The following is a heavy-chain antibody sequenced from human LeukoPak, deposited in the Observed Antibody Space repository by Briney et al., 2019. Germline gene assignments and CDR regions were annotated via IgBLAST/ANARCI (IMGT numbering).Heavy chain of an antibody. D-gene: IGHD5-12*01. J-gene: IGHJ4*02. CDR1: GFTFRSYA. CDR2: IRGST. Sequence: GGSLRLSCAASGFTFRSYAMNWVRQAPGKGLEWVSLIRGSTYYADSVKGRFTISRDNSQNTLYLQMNSLRAEDTALYYCAKDLGGSTDYWGQGTLVTVSS. CDR3: AKDLGGSTDY. V-gene: IGHV3-23*01.